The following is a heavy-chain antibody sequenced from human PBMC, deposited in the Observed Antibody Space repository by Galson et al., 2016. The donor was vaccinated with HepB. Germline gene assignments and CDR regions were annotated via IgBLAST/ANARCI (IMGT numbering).Heavy chain of an antibody. CDR3: ASKGKEWLVHGYFDY. Sequence: LSLTCSVSGGSIVSSSFYWGWIRQSPGRGLEWIGTWYFGANTYYNPSLKSRVTISVGTSNNQFSLKLTSVTAEDTAIYYCASKGKEWLVHGYFDYWGQGTLATVSS. J-gene: IGHJ4*02. V-gene: IGHV4-39*01. CDR2: WYFGANT. D-gene: IGHD6-19*01. CDR1: GGSIVSSSFY.